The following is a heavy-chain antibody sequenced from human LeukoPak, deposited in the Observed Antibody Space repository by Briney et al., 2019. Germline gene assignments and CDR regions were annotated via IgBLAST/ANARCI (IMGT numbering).Heavy chain of an antibody. J-gene: IGHJ3*02. D-gene: IGHD3-9*01. Sequence: ASVKVSCKGSGYTLTELSMHWVRQAPGKGLEWMGGFDPEDGETIYAQKFQGRVTMTEDTSTDTAYMELSSLRSEDTAVYYCATVSLTGTDAFDIWGQGTMVTVSS. CDR3: ATVSLTGTDAFDI. CDR2: FDPEDGET. CDR1: GYTLTELS. V-gene: IGHV1-24*01.